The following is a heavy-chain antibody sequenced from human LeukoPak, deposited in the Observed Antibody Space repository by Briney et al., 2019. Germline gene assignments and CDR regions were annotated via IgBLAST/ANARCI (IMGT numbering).Heavy chain of an antibody. CDR1: GGSVSSGSYY. V-gene: IGHV4-61*01. CDR3: ASWSALPGFDY. J-gene: IGHJ4*02. Sequence: SETLSLTCTVSGGSVSSGSYYWSWIRQPPGKGLEWIGYIYYTGSTNYNPSLKSRVTMSVDTSKNQFSLKLSSVTAADTAVYYCASWSALPGFDYWGQGTLVTVSS. CDR2: IYYTGST. D-gene: IGHD1-14*01.